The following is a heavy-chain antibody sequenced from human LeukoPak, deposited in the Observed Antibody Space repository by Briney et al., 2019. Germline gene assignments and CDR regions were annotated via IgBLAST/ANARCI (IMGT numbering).Heavy chain of an antibody. CDR1: GYTFTDYY. CDR3: ARTGAFDY. Sequence: ASVKVSCKASGYTFTDYYMHWVRQAPGQGLEWMGWINPNSGVTNYAQKFQGRVTVTRDTSISTTYMELSNPKSDDTALYYCARTGAFDYWGQGTLVTVSS. CDR2: INPNSGVT. J-gene: IGHJ4*02. V-gene: IGHV1-2*02. D-gene: IGHD3-10*01.